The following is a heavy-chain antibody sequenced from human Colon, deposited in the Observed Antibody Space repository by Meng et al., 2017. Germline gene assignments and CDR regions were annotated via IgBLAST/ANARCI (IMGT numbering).Heavy chain of an antibody. CDR1: GYTFTGYY. D-gene: IGHD6-19*01. V-gene: IGHV1-2*02. Sequence: ASVKVSCKASGYTFTGYYMYWVRQAPGQGLDWMGWINPNSGGTNYAQKFQGRVTMTRDTSISTAYMELSRLRSDDTAVYYCARCRDGHSSGWYNPDYWGQGTLVTVSS. CDR2: INPNSGGT. CDR3: ARCRDGHSSGWYNPDY. J-gene: IGHJ4*02.